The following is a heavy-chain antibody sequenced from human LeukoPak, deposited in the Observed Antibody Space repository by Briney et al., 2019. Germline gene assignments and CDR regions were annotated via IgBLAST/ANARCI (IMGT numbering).Heavy chain of an antibody. CDR1: GYTFTSYG. CDR2: ISAYNGNT. CDR3: AREGQSADSGGPYMDV. D-gene: IGHD2-15*01. V-gene: IGHV1-18*01. J-gene: IGHJ6*03. Sequence: ASVKVSCKASGYTFTSYGISWVRQAPGQGLEWMGWISAYNGNTNYAQKLQGRVTMTTDTSTSTAYMELRSLRSDDTAVYYCAREGQSADSGGPYMDVWGKGTTVTVSS.